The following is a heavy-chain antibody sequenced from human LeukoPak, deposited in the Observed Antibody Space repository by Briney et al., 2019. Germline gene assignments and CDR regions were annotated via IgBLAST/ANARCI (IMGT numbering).Heavy chain of an antibody. CDR2: INHSGST. CDR1: GGSFSGYY. D-gene: IGHD3-9*01. J-gene: IGHJ3*02. Sequence: SETLSLTCAVYGGSFSGYYWSWTRQPPGKGLEWIGEINHSGSTNYNPSLKSRVTISVDTSKNQFSLKLSSVTAADTAVYYCARGDPLRYFDWLLRYDAFDIWGQGTMVTVSS. CDR3: ARGDPLRYFDWLLRYDAFDI. V-gene: IGHV4-34*01.